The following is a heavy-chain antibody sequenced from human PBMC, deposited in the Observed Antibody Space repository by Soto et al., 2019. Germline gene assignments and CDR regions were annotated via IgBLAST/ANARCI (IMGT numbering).Heavy chain of an antibody. Sequence: PAETLSLTCTVSGGSISSGGYYWLGMRQGPGRGLELIGYIYYNGNTYYNPSLKSRVTVSVDTSKNQFSLNVRSVTAADTAVYYCARCSLVVIPVPGFDTWGQGTLVTVSS. CDR1: GGSISSGGYY. J-gene: IGHJ5*02. V-gene: IGHV4-31*03. D-gene: IGHD2-15*01. CDR3: ARCSLVVIPVPGFDT. CDR2: IYYNGNT.